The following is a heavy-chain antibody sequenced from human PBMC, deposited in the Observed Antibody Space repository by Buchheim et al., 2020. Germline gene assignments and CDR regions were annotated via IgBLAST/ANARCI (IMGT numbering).Heavy chain of an antibody. CDR1: GGSVSSGSYY. CDR2: IYYSGST. CDR3: ARVSKDIVVVPAARWFDP. V-gene: IGHV4-61*01. Sequence: QVQLQESGPGLVKPSETLSLTCTVSGGSVSSGSYYWSWIRQPPGKGLEWIGYIYYSGSTNYNPSLKSRVTISVDTPKNQFSLKLSSVTAADTAVYYCARVSKDIVVVPAARWFDPWGQGT. D-gene: IGHD2-2*01. J-gene: IGHJ5*02.